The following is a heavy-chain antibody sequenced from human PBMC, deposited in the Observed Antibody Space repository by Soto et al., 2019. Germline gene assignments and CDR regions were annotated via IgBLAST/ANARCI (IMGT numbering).Heavy chain of an antibody. CDR2: IWYDGSNK. V-gene: IGHV3-33*01. Sequence: GGSLRLSCAASGFTFSSYGMHWVRQAPGKGLEWVAVIWYDGSNKYYADSVKGRFTISRDNSKNTLYLQMNSLRAEDTAVYYCARDPYYGSGNSNWFDPWGQGTLVTVSS. D-gene: IGHD3-10*01. CDR1: GFTFSSYG. CDR3: ARDPYYGSGNSNWFDP. J-gene: IGHJ5*02.